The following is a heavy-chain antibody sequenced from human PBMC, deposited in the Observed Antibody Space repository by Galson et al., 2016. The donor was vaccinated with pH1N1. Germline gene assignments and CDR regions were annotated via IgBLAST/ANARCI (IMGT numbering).Heavy chain of an antibody. Sequence: SLRLSCAASGFAFSNSGMHWVRQAPGKGLEWVAFISYDGNKKDFADSVKGRFTISRDNSKKTVFLQVNSLRAEDTAVYFCAKTTTHDLWYYYGMDVWGHGTAVTVSS. D-gene: IGHD1-1*01. J-gene: IGHJ6*02. CDR3: AKTTTHDLWYYYGMDV. CDR2: ISYDGNKK. CDR1: GFAFSNSG. V-gene: IGHV3-30-3*02.